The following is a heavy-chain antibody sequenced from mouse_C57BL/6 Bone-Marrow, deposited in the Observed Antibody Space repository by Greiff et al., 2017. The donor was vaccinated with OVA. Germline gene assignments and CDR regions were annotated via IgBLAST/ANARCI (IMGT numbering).Heavy chain of an antibody. J-gene: IGHJ2*01. CDR2: IDPENGDT. Sequence: DVQLQESGAELVRPGASVKLSCTASGFNIKDDYMPWVKQRPEQGLEWIGWIDPENGDTEYATKFQGKATITADTSSNTAYLQLSSLTSKDTAVYYCTASDYRNYLWGQGNTLTVTA. D-gene: IGHD2-5*01. CDR1: GFNIKDDY. CDR3: TASDYRNYL. V-gene: IGHV14-4*01.